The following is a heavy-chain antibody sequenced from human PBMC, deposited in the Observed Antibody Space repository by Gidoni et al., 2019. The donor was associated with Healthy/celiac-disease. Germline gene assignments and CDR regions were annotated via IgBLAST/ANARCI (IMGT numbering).Heavy chain of an antibody. CDR1: GGSFRGYY. D-gene: IGHD7-27*01. V-gene: IGHV4-34*01. CDR2: INHSGST. J-gene: IGHJ5*02. Sequence: QVQLQQWGAGLLKPSETLSLTCAVYGGSFRGYYWSRIRQPPGKGLEWIGEINHSGSTNYNPSLKSRVTISVDTSKNQFSLKLSSVTAADTAVYYCARATSGDWFDPWGQGTLVTVSS. CDR3: ARATSGDWFDP.